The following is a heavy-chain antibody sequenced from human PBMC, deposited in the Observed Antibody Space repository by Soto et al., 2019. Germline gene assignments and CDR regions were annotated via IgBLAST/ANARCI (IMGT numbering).Heavy chain of an antibody. V-gene: IGHV3-23*01. D-gene: IGHD2-15*01. CDR2: VSGSGGRT. CDR3: AKDYCSGGSCYTEENYYYGMDV. J-gene: IGHJ6*02. Sequence: EVQLLESGGGLVQPGGSLRLSCAASGFTFSSYAMSWVRQAPGKGLEGVAAVSGSGGRTYYADSVKGRFTISRDNSKNTLYLQMNSLRAEDTAVYYCAKDYCSGGSCYTEENYYYGMDVWGQGTTVTVSS. CDR1: GFTFSSYA.